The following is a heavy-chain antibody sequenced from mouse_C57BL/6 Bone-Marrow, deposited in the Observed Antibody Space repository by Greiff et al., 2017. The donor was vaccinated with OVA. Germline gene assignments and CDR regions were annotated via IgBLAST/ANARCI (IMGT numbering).Heavy chain of an antibody. Sequence: QVHVKQPGAELVKPGASVKLSCKASGYTFTSYWMHWVKQRPGQGLEWIGMIHPNSGSTNYNEKFKSKATLTVDKSSSTAYMQLSSLTSEDSAVYYCARYNGYDNYAMDYWGQGTSVTVSS. CDR1: GYTFTSYW. CDR2: IHPNSGST. V-gene: IGHV1-64*01. D-gene: IGHD2-2*01. J-gene: IGHJ4*01. CDR3: ARYNGYDNYAMDY.